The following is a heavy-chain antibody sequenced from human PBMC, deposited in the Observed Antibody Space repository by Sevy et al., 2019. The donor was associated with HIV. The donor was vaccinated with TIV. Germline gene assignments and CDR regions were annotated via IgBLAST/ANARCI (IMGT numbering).Heavy chain of an antibody. D-gene: IGHD3-3*01. J-gene: IGHJ6*02. CDR2: IYPGDSDT. CDR3: ARHPRDDFWSGYYKGVKYYYGMDV. CDR1: GYSFTSYW. V-gene: IGHV5-51*01. Sequence: GGSLRLSCKGSGYSFTSYWIGWVRQMPGKGLEWMGIIYPGDSDTRYSPSFQGQVTISADKSISTAYLQWSSLKASDTAMYYRARHPRDDFWSGYYKGVKYYYGMDVWGQGTTVTVSS.